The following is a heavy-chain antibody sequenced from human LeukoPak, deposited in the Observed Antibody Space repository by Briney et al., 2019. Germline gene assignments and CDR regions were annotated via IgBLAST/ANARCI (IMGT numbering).Heavy chain of an antibody. CDR2: ISGSGGST. J-gene: IGHJ5*02. CDR3: AKGPLPAAIPNWFDP. D-gene: IGHD2-2*01. Sequence: SGGSLRLSCAASGFTFSSYAMSWVRQAPGKGLEWVSAISGSGGSTYYADSVKGRFTISRDNSKNTLYLQMNSLRAEDTAVYYCAKGPLPAAIPNWFDPWGQGTLVTVSS. V-gene: IGHV3-23*01. CDR1: GFTFSSYA.